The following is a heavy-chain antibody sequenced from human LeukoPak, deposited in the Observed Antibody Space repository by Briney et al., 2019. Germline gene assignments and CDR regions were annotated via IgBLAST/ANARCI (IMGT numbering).Heavy chain of an antibody. Sequence: SETLSLTCTVSGGSISSYYWSWIRQPPRKGLEWIGYIYYSGSTYYNPSLKSRVTISVDTSKNQFSLKLSSVTAADTAVYYCARESGGRTGGYYYYYGMDVWGQGTTVTVSS. CDR1: GGSISSYY. J-gene: IGHJ6*02. CDR3: ARESGGRTGGYYYYYGMDV. CDR2: IYYSGST. V-gene: IGHV4-59*12. D-gene: IGHD1-14*01.